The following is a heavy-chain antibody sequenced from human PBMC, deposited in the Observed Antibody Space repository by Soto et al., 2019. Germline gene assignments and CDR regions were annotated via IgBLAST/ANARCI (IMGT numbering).Heavy chain of an antibody. D-gene: IGHD3-16*02. Sequence: PGGSLRLSCAASGFTFSTYAMHWVRQAPGKGLEWVAVIWYDGSSKYYADSVKGRFTISRDNSKSSLYLQLNSLRAEDTAVCSCARDTSYYDSVWGSYHLSFFFDYWGLGTLVTVSS. V-gene: IGHV3-30-3*01. CDR3: ARDTSYYDSVWGSYHLSFFFDY. CDR1: GFTFSTYA. J-gene: IGHJ4*02. CDR2: IWYDGSSK.